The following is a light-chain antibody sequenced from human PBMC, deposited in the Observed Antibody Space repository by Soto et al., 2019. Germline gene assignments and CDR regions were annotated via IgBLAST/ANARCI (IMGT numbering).Light chain of an antibody. CDR1: QNISTW. J-gene: IGKJ1*01. V-gene: IGKV1-5*03. CDR3: QHYNSYPGT. CDR2: KAS. Sequence: DFQMTQSPSPLSASVGDRVTITCRASQNISTWLAWYKQKPGKVPKLLIYKASSLAIGVPSRFSGSGSGTEFTLTISSLQPDDFTTYYCQHYNSYPGTFGQGTKVEI.